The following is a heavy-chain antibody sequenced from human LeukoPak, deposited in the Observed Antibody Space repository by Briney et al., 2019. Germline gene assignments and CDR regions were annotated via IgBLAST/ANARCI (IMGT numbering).Heavy chain of an antibody. V-gene: IGHV4-59*02. J-gene: IGHJ5*02. CDR2: IYIRGRT. Sequence: SESLSLTCTVSGGSVSSYYWSWIRQPPGKGLEWIGYIYIRGRTNYNPSLKSRVTISVDTSKNQFSLKLSSVTAADTAVYCCAREYYYGSGSFNWFDPWGQGTLVSVSS. CDR3: AREYYYGSGSFNWFDP. D-gene: IGHD3-10*01. CDR1: GGSVSSYY.